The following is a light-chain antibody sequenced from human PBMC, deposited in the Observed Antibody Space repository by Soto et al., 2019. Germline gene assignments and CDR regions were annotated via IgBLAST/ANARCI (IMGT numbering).Light chain of an antibody. Sequence: EIVLTQSPGTLSLSPGERATLSCRASQSVSSSYLAWYQQKPGQAPRLLIYGASSRATGIPDRFSGSGSGTDFTLTISRLEPEDFAVYYCQQYGSLLTFGG. CDR3: QQYGSLLT. J-gene: IGKJ4*01. V-gene: IGKV3-20*01. CDR2: GAS. CDR1: QSVSSSY.